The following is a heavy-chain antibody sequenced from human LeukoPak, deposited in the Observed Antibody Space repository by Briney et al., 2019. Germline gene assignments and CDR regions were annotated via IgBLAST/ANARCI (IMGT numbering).Heavy chain of an antibody. J-gene: IGHJ3*02. D-gene: IGHD6-13*01. CDR2: ISYDGSNK. CDR1: GFTFSSFS. V-gene: IGHV3-30*18. Sequence: PGGSLRLSCAASGFTFSSFSMNWVRQAPGKGLEWVAVISYDGSNKYYADSVKGRFTISRDNSKNTLYLQMNSLRAEDTAVYYCAKGSRSSSWPTHPYDAFDIWGQGTMVTVSS. CDR3: AKGSRSSSWPTHPYDAFDI.